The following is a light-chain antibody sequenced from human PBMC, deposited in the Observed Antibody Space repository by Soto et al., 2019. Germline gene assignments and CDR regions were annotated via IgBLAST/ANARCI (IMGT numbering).Light chain of an antibody. CDR1: QSVGGN. CDR2: GAS. J-gene: IGKJ4*01. V-gene: IGKV3-15*01. Sequence: IVMTQSPPTLSVSPGERVTLSCRVSQSVGGNVAWYQQRPGQAPRLLISGASTRASGVPARISGSGYGTEFTLAISSLLAEDIGVYYCQQYYNWPPLTFGGGTKVEIK. CDR3: QQYYNWPPLT.